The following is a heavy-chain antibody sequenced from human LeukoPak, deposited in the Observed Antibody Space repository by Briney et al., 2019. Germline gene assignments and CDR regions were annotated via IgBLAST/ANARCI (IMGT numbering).Heavy chain of an antibody. CDR3: ARDDPSYSSGFDY. J-gene: IGHJ4*02. CDR2: IYYSWST. CDR1: LGFISSYY. V-gene: IGHV4-59*01. Sequence: PSETLSLTCTVSLGFISSYYWRWIRQPPARELEGMGDIYYSWSTNYNPCLKSRVTISVDTPKNQFSLKRSSVTAADTAVYYCARDDPSYSSGFDYWGQGTLVTVSS. D-gene: IGHD6-19*01.